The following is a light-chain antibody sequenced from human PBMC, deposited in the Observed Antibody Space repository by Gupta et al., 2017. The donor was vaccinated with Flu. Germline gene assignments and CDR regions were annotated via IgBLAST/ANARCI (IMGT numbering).Light chain of an antibody. Sequence: DIQMTQSPSSLSASVGDRVTITCRASQSISSYLNWYQQKPGKAPKLLIYAASSLQSGVPSRSTGRGSGTDFTLTISSLQPEDFATYYSQQSYSTPITFGGGTKVEIK. J-gene: IGKJ4*01. CDR1: QSISSY. CDR2: AAS. CDR3: QQSYSTPIT. V-gene: IGKV1-39*01.